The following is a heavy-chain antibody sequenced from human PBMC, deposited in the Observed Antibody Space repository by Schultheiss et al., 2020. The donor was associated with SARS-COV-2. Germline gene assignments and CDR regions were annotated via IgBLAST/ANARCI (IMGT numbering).Heavy chain of an antibody. Sequence: SETLSLTCTVSGGSISSSSYYWGWIRQPPGKGLEWIGSIYYSGSTYYNPSLKSRVTISVDTSKNQFSLKLSSVTAADTAVYYCARVRLNLCSGGSCYSSWLPKGVYYYGMDVWGQGTTVTVSS. V-gene: IGHV4-39*01. CDR1: GGSISSSSYY. J-gene: IGHJ6*02. D-gene: IGHD2-15*01. CDR2: IYYSGST. CDR3: ARVRLNLCSGGSCYSSWLPKGVYYYGMDV.